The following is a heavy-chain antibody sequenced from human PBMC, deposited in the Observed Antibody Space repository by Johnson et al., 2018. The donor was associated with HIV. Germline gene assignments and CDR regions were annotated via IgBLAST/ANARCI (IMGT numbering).Heavy chain of an antibody. V-gene: IGHV3-66*01. CDR1: GLTVSSNY. CDR3: ARGVVGVLSNALDI. Sequence: VQLVESGGGLVQPGGSLRLSCAASGLTVSSNYMSWVRQAPGKGLEWVSVIYSGGSTHYADPVKGRVTISRDNSKNTLYLQINSLRPEDTAVYYCARGVVGVLSNALDIWGQGTMVSVSS. CDR2: IYSGGST. D-gene: IGHD3-16*01. J-gene: IGHJ3*02.